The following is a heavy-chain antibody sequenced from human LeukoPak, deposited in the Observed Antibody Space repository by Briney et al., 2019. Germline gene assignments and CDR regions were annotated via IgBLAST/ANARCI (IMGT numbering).Heavy chain of an antibody. CDR3: ARRAGAYSHPYDY. CDR1: GFTFSNYG. J-gene: IGHJ4*02. D-gene: IGHD4/OR15-4a*01. V-gene: IGHV3-23*01. Sequence: GGSLRLSCAASGFTFSNYGMSWVRQAPGKGLEWVSIISGSGGSTHYSDSVKGRFTISRDNSKNTLYLQMNSLRAEDTAVYYCARRAGAYSHPYDYWGQGTLVTVSS. CDR2: ISGSGGST.